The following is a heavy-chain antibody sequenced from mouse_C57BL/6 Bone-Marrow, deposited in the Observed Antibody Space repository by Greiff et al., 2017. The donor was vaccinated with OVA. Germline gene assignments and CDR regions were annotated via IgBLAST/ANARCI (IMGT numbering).Heavy chain of an antibody. Sequence: VQRVESGAELAKPGASVKLSCKASGYTFTSYWMHWVKQRPGQGLEWIGYINPSSGYTKYNQKFKDKATLTADKSSSIAYMQLSSLTYEDSAVYYCARRGPLYYDYDGCDYWGQGTTLTVSS. CDR2: INPSSGYT. V-gene: IGHV1-7*01. J-gene: IGHJ2*01. CDR1: GYTFTSYW. CDR3: ARRGPLYYDYDGCDY. D-gene: IGHD2-4*01.